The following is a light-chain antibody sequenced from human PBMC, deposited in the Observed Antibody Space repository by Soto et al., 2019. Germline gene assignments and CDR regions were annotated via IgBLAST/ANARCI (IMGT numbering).Light chain of an antibody. CDR1: QSINIW. Sequence: DIQMTQSPSALSASVGDRITITCRASQSINIWLAWYQQKPGKAPKLLIYKASTLESGVPSRLSGSGSGTAFTLTISSLQPDDFATYYCQQYNSYSSLTFGGGTKVEIK. J-gene: IGKJ4*01. CDR2: KAS. V-gene: IGKV1-5*03. CDR3: QQYNSYSSLT.